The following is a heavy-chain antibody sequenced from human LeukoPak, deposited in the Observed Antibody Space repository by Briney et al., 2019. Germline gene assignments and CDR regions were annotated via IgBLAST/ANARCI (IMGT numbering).Heavy chain of an antibody. Sequence: SQTLSLTCTVSAGSVSSGDYYWSWIRQPPGKGLAWIGYIYYSGSTYYNPSLKSRVTISVDTSKNQFSLKLSSVTAADTAVYYCATGIAVAGKIDYWGHGTLVTVSS. CDR3: ATGIAVAGKIDY. D-gene: IGHD6-19*01. CDR2: IYYSGST. J-gene: IGHJ4*01. CDR1: AGSVSSGDYY. V-gene: IGHV4-30-4*01.